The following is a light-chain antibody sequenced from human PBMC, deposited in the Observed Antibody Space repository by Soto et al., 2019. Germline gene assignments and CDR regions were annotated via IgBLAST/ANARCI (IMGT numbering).Light chain of an antibody. CDR3: CSYGGRSTLV. CDR1: TSDVGSYNL. J-gene: IGLJ2*01. V-gene: IGLV2-23*02. CDR2: GVT. Sequence: QSALTQPASVSGSPGHSISISCTGTTSDVGSYNLVSWYQHHPGEAPKLLIYGVTKQSSGVSSRFSGSKSSNTAALPISGRKAEDEADYYCCSYGGRSTLVFGGGTKRTVL.